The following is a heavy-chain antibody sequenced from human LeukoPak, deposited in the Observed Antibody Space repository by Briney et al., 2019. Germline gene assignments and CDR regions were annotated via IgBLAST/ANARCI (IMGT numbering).Heavy chain of an antibody. Sequence: GESLKISCKGSGYSFTSYWIGWVRQMPGKGLEWMGXIYPGDSDTRXSPSFQGQVTISADKSISTAYLQWSSLKASDTAMYYCARPGTXXXXXGGXDVWGQGTTVTVSS. CDR1: GYSFTSYW. V-gene: IGHV5-51*01. CDR2: IYPGDSDT. J-gene: IGHJ6*02. CDR3: ARPGTXXXXXGGXDV.